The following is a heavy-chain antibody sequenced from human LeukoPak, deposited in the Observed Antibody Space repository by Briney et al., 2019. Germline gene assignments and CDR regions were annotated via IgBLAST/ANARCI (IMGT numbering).Heavy chain of an antibody. CDR3: ARARLQRNVAFHI. D-gene: IGHD5-24*01. Sequence: GGSLRLSCAASGFTFSSYAMRGVGQAPGKGGEGVSAISGSGGSTYYADSVKGRSTISRDNSKNTLYLQMNSLTAEDRALYYCARARLQRNVAFHIWGQETMVTVSS. CDR2: ISGSGGST. J-gene: IGHJ3*02. V-gene: IGHV3-23*01. CDR1: GFTFSSYA.